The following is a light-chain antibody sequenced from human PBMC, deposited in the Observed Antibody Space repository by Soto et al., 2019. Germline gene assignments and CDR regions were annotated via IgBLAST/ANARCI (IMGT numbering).Light chain of an antibody. CDR2: GAF. V-gene: IGKV3-11*01. J-gene: IGKJ1*01. CDR3: QQRSDWPWT. Sequence: EIVLTQSPATLSLSPGERATVSCRASPSVTNFLAWYQQKPGQAPRLLIYGAFNRATGIPARFSGSGSGTDFTLTISSLEPEDFAVYYCQQRSDWPWTFGQGTKVDI. CDR1: PSVTNF.